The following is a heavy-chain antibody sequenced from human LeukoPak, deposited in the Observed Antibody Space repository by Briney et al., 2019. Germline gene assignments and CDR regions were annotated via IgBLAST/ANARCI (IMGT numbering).Heavy chain of an antibody. Sequence: ASVKVSCKASGYIFTSYGISWVRQAPGQGLEWMGWISAYNGNTNYAQKLQGRVTMTTDTSTSTAYMELRSLRSDDTAVYYCAKTSNEYDILTGYHDAFDIWGQGTMVTVSS. V-gene: IGHV1-18*01. CDR3: AKTSNEYDILTGYHDAFDI. CDR2: ISAYNGNT. CDR1: GYIFTSYG. J-gene: IGHJ3*02. D-gene: IGHD3-9*01.